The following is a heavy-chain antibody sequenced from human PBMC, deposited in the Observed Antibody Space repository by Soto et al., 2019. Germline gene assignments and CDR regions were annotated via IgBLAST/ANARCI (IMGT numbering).Heavy chain of an antibody. V-gene: IGHV4-4*07. CDR2: FSLSGTT. J-gene: IGHJ4*02. Sequence: SETLSLTCSVSGASIAGSSYWSWIRQPAGKGLEWIGRFSLSGTTNYSPSLRSRVTMSADVSKNQFSLRLTSVTAADTALYYCAGGMTPPGAPAWYYFDSWAREPWSPSPQ. CDR1: GASIAGSSY. D-gene: IGHD2-8*02. CDR3: AGGMTPPGAPAWYYFDS.